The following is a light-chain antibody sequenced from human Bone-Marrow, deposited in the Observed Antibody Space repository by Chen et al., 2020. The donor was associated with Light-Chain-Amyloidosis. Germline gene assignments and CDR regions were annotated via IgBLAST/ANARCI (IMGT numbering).Light chain of an antibody. J-gene: IGKJ3*01. V-gene: IGKV4-1*01. CDR3: QQYYSAPLT. Sequence: DIVMTQSPDSLAVSLGERATINCKSSQNLLYHSNNKNYMAWYQQKAGQPPKLLIKWASIRKSGVPDRFSGSGSGTDFTLTISSLQSEDVAVYYCQQYYSAPLTFGPRTKVEIK. CDR2: WAS. CDR1: QNLLYHSNNKNY.